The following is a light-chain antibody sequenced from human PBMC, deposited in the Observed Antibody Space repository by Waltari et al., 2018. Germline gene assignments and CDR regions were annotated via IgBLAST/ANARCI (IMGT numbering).Light chain of an antibody. J-gene: IGLJ3*02. Sequence: QLVLTQSHSASASLGASVTLTCTLSSAHSRNLVAWHQQQPEKVPRYLIKVNSDGSHSKGDEIPDRFSGSSSGAERYLTISTVQSEDEADYYCQTGGHGTWVFGGGTKLTVL. V-gene: IGLV4-69*02. CDR3: QTGGHGTWV. CDR2: VNSDGSH. CDR1: SAHSRNL.